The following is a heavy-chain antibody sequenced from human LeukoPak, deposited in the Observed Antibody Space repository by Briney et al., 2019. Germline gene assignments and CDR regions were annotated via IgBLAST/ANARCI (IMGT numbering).Heavy chain of an antibody. J-gene: IGHJ3*02. CDR2: INHSGST. CDR1: GGSFSGYY. V-gene: IGHV4-34*01. Sequence: SETLSLTCAVYGGSFSGYYWSWIRQPPGKGLEWIGEINHSGSTNYNPSLKSRVTISVDTSKNQFSLKLSSVTAADTAVYYCARGGDIWGQGTMVTVSS. CDR3: ARGGDI.